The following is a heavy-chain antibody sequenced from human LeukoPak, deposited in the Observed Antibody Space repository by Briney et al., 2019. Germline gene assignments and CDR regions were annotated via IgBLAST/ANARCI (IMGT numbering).Heavy chain of an antibody. CDR3: ERGAYNHAVDY. D-gene: IGHD5-18*01. V-gene: IGHV3-21*01. CDR2: ISNSNYI. Sequence: GGSLRLSCAASGFTFSSYSMTWVRQAPGKGLEWVSSISNSNYIYYADSVKGRFTISRDNARNSLFLQMHSLRAEDTAVYYCERGAYNHAVDYWGQGTLVTVSS. J-gene: IGHJ4*02. CDR1: GFTFSSYS.